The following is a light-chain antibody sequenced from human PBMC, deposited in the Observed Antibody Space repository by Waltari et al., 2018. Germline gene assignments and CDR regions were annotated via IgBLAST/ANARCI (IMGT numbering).Light chain of an antibody. V-gene: IGLV4-69*01. CDR3: QTGGHGTWV. Sequence: QLVVTQSPSASASLGASVKLTCTLSSGHSSNVIAWLQQHPERGPRYLMKVNSDGSHSKGAEIPDRFSGSSSGAGRYLTLSNLQSADEADYYCQTGGHGTWVFGGGTKLTVL. J-gene: IGLJ3*02. CDR2: VNSDGSH. CDR1: SGHSSNV.